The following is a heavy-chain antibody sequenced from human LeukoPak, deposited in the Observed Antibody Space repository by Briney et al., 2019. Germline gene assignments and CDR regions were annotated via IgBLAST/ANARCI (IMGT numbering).Heavy chain of an antibody. CDR2: IHTSGST. Sequence: SETLSLTCTVSGGSISSYYWSWIRQPAGKGLEWIGRIHTSGSTDYNPSLKSRVTMSVDTSKNQFSLKLSSVTAADTAVYYCARVERYRSGGTCYSFFDYWGQGTLVTVSS. J-gene: IGHJ4*02. V-gene: IGHV4-4*07. CDR3: ARVERYRSGGTCYSFFDY. D-gene: IGHD2-15*01. CDR1: GGSISSYY.